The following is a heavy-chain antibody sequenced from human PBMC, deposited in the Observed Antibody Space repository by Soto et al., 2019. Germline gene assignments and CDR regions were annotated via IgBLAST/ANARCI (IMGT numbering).Heavy chain of an antibody. D-gene: IGHD6-6*01. V-gene: IGHV3-43*01. CDR3: KAEYTDSSAPVDQTSYLAY. J-gene: IGHJ4*02. CDR1: GFTFDDFT. Sequence: EVHLVESGGAGVQPGGSLRLSCAASGFTFDDFTMHWVRQVPGKALEWVSLISWDGTITHYADSVAGRFTISRDNSENSLSLHMNNLRTEDSALYFCKAEYTDSSAPVDQTSYLAYWGQGTLVTVSS. CDR2: ISWDGTIT.